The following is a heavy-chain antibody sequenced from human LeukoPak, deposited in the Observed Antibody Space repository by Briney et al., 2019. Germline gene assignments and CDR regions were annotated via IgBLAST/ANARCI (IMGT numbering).Heavy chain of an antibody. Sequence: GGSLRLSCAASGFTFSSYGMHWVRQAPGKGLEWVAVIWYDGSNKYYADSVKGRFTISRDNSKNKLYLQMNSLRAEDTAVYYCAKSSAALPGYWGQGTLVAVSS. CDR1: GFTFSSYG. CDR2: IWYDGSNK. CDR3: AKSSAALPGY. J-gene: IGHJ4*02. V-gene: IGHV3-33*06. D-gene: IGHD2-2*01.